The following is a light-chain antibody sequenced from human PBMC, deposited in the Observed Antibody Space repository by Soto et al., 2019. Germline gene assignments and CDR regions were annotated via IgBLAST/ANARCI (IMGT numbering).Light chain of an antibody. Sequence: QSVLTQPSSHSASSGASVRLTCMLCSGFSVGDFWIRSSLQKPGNPPRYLLYYHSDSNKGQGSGVPSRFSGSNDASANAGILRISGLQPEDEADYYCGTWHSNSKTHGVFGGGTKLTVL. V-gene: IGLV5-52*01. J-gene: IGLJ3*02. CDR3: GTWHSNSKTHGV. CDR2: YHSDSNK. CDR1: SGFSVGDFW.